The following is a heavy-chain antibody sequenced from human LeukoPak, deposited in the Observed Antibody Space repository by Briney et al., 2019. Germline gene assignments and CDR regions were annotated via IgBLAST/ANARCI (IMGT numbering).Heavy chain of an antibody. V-gene: IGHV2-5*01. CDR1: GFSFSTLASG. J-gene: IGHJ4*02. CDR2: ISWNDDK. Sequence: SGPTLWNPTKASRLTCSFSGFSFSTLASGKGWNRHPQGKPLGGLTLISWNDDKRYSPSLRSRLTITKDTSKNQVVLTMTSMDPVDTATYYCAHSLEGTIVAPFDYWGQGTLVTVSS. CDR3: AHSLEGTIVAPFDY. D-gene: IGHD3-22*01.